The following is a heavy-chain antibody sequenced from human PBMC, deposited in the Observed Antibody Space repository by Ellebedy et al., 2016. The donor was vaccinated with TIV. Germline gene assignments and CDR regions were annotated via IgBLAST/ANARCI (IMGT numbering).Heavy chain of an antibody. V-gene: IGHV3-7*03. CDR3: AIRGRY. D-gene: IGHD3-10*01. CDR1: GFTFTTYW. Sequence: GESLKISCAASGFTFTTYWMSWVRQAPGKGLEWVANIKQDGSEKYYVDSVKGRFTISRDHAKNSLYLQMNSLRAEDTAVYYCAIRGRYWGQGTLVTVSS. J-gene: IGHJ4*02. CDR2: IKQDGSEK.